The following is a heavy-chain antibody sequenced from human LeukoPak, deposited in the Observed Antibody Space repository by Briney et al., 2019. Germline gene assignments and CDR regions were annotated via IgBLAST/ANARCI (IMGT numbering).Heavy chain of an antibody. Sequence: LPGGSLRLSCVASGFSFNNYATNWVRQAPGKGLEWVSLIIGSSGSTFYADSVKGRFTISRDKSKNTLYLQMNSLRAEDTAVYYCAKGAYDYIEIAYFDYWGQGSLVTVSS. D-gene: IGHD5-12*01. J-gene: IGHJ4*02. CDR1: GFSFNNYA. V-gene: IGHV3-23*01. CDR3: AKGAYDYIEIAYFDY. CDR2: IIGSSGST.